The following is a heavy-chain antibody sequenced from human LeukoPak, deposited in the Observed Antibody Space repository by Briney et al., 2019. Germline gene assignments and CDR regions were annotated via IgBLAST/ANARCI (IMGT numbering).Heavy chain of an antibody. D-gene: IGHD3-3*01. CDR2: INPNSGGT. CDR1: GYTFTGYY. Sequence: ASVKVSCKASGYTFTGYYMHWVRQAPGQGLEWMGWINPNSGGTNYAQKFQGRVTMTRDTSISTAYMELSRLRSDDTAVYYCARSFGVVIPIDYWGQGTLVTVSS. V-gene: IGHV1-2*02. CDR3: ARSFGVVIPIDY. J-gene: IGHJ4*02.